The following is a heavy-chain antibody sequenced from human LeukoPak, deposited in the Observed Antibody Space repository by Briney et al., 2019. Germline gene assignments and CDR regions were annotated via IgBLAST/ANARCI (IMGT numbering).Heavy chain of an antibody. V-gene: IGHV3-7*01. CDR3: ARAAIAAARIYYYMDV. CDR2: IRQDGSEK. Sequence: GGSLRLSCAASGFTFSSYWMSWVRQAPGKGLEWVANIRQDGSEKYYVDSVKGRFTISRDNAENSLYLQMNSLRAEDTAVYYCARAAIAAARIYYYMDVWGKGTTVTVSS. J-gene: IGHJ6*03. CDR1: GFTFSSYW. D-gene: IGHD6-13*01.